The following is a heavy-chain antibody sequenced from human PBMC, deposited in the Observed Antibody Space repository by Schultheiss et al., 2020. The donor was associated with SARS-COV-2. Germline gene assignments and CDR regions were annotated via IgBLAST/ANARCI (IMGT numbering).Heavy chain of an antibody. CDR2: IYHSGST. V-gene: IGHV4-38-2*02. CDR1: GYSISSGYY. D-gene: IGHD4-17*01. CDR3: ARDLTYGDYGMDV. Sequence: SETLSLTCAVSGYSISSGYYWGWIRQPPGKELEWIGSIYHSGSTYYNPSLKSRVTISVDTSKNQFSLKLSSVTAADTAVYYCARDLTYGDYGMDVWGQGTTVTVSS. J-gene: IGHJ6*02.